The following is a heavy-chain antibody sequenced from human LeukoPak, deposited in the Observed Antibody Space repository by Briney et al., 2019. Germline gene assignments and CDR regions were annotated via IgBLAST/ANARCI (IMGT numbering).Heavy chain of an antibody. D-gene: IGHD3-9*01. CDR3: ARHDWVF. CDR2: IYYSGST. V-gene: IGHV4-59*08. CDR1: GGSISSYY. Sequence: SETLSLTCTVSGGSISSYYWSWIRQPPGKGLECIGYIYYSGSTNYNPSHKSRVTISVDTSKNQFSLKLSSVTAADTAVYYCARHDWVFWGQGTLVTVSS. J-gene: IGHJ4*02.